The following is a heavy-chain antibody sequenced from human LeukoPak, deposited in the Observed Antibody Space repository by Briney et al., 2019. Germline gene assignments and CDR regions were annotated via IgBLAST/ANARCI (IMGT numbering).Heavy chain of an antibody. V-gene: IGHV3-21*01. CDR2: ISSSSSYI. D-gene: IGHD1-26*01. CDR1: GFTFSSYG. J-gene: IGHJ3*02. CDR3: ARGSKEWDLPYGLDAFDI. Sequence: GGSLRLSCAASGFTFSSYGMSWVRQAPGKGLEWVSSISSSSSYIYYADSVKGRFTISRDNAKNSLYLQMNSLRAEDTAVYYCARGSKEWDLPYGLDAFDIWGQGTMVTVSS.